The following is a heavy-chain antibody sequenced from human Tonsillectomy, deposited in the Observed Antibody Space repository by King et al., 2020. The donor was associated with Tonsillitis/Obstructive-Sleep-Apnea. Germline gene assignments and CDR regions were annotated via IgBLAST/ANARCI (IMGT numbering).Heavy chain of an antibody. J-gene: IGHJ6*03. CDR3: ARFLYYYDSSGYNYYYYMDV. CDR2: TYYRSKWYN. D-gene: IGHD3-22*01. CDR1: GDSVSSNSAA. V-gene: IGHV6-1*01. Sequence: VQLQQSGPGLVKPSQTLSLTCDISGDSVSSNSAAWNWIRQSPSRGLEWLGRTYYRSKWYNDYAVSVKSRITINPDTSKNKFSLQLNSVTPEDTAVYYCARFLYYYDSSGYNYYYYMDVWGKGTTVTVSS.